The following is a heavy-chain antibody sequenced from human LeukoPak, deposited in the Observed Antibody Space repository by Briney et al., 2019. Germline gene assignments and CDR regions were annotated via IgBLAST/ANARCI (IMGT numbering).Heavy chain of an antibody. J-gene: IGHJ6*03. CDR3: ASGLPIFEVGNFYYYSYRDF. CDR2: IIPIMGTP. Sequence: ASVKVSCKASGGTFSNYAISWVRQTPGQGLEWMGGIIPIMGTPTYAQKFQGRVTITADESTGTAYMELSSLRSEDTAVYYCASGLPIFEVGNFYYYSYRDFWGKGTPATVS. CDR1: GGTFSNYA. V-gene: IGHV1-69*13. D-gene: IGHD3-3*01.